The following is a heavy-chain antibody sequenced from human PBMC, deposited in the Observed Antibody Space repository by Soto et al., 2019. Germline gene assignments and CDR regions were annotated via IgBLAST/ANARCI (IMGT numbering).Heavy chain of an antibody. V-gene: IGHV4-59*01. J-gene: IGHJ5*02. CDR2: IYYSGST. CDR3: ARQGDCNVSDGYYWSSADWCDT. D-gene: IGHD3-22*01. Sequence: SETLSLTCTVSGGYISSYYWSCIRQPPGKGLEWIGYIYYSGSTNYNPSLKSRVTISVDTSKNQFSLKLSSVTAADTAVYYCARQGDCNVSDGYYWSSADWCDTWGQGTRVTVSS. CDR1: GGYISSYY.